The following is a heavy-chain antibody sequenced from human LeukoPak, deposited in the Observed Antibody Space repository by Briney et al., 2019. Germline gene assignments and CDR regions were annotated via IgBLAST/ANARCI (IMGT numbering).Heavy chain of an antibody. CDR3: AREIGQLGGAFDI. Sequence: PGGSLRLSCAASGFTFSSYSMTWVRQAPGKGLEWVSVIYGGHTAYYADSVKDRFTISRDNPKNTLNLQMNSLRAEDTAVYYCAREIGQLGGAFDIWGQGTMVTVSS. CDR1: GFTFSSYS. D-gene: IGHD7-27*01. CDR2: IYGGHTA. J-gene: IGHJ3*02. V-gene: IGHV3-53*01.